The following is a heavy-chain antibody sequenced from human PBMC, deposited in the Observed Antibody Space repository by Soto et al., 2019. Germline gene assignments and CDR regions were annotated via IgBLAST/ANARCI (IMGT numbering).Heavy chain of an antibody. CDR3: ARLWIFYGPGVGNFHKV. D-gene: IGHD3-3*01. J-gene: IGHJ4*02. V-gene: IGHV4-39*01. CDR1: GGSIISSSYY. CDR2: IYYSGST. Sequence: SETLSLTCTVSGGSIISSSYYFFCIRQPPWKGLEWIGSIYYSGSTYYNPSLKSRVTISVDTSKNQFSLKLSSVTAADTAVYYCARLWIFYGPGVGNFHKVWGQGTLVTVSS.